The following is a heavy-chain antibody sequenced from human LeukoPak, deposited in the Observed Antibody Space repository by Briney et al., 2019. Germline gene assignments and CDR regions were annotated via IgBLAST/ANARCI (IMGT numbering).Heavy chain of an antibody. CDR2: IYHSGYT. CDR3: ARDMNPTHYFDY. V-gene: IGHV4-38-2*02. CDR1: GFSISSGYY. Sequence: SETLSLTCNVSGFSISSGYYWGWIRQAPGKDLEWIGSIYHSGYTHYNPSLKGRVTISVDTSKNDFSLKLSSVAAADTAIYYCARDMNPTHYFDYWGQGTLVTVSS. D-gene: IGHD2-15*01. J-gene: IGHJ4*02.